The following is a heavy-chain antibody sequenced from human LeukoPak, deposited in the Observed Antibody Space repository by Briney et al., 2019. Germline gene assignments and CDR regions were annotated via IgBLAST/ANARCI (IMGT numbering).Heavy chain of an antibody. V-gene: IGHV4-61*02. CDR1: GGSISSGSYY. CDR3: ARVQWLVSPGRYFDL. CDR2: IYTSGST. J-gene: IGHJ2*01. Sequence: SETLSLTCTVSGGSISSGSYYWSWIRQPAGKGLEWIGRIYTSGSTNYNPSLKSRVTISVDTSKNQFSLKLSSVTAADTAVYYCARVQWLVSPGRYFDLWGRGTLVTVSS. D-gene: IGHD6-19*01.